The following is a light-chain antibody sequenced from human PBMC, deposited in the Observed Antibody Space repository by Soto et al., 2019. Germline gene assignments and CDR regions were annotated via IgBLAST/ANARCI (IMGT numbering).Light chain of an antibody. CDR1: QSLVYSDGHTY. Sequence: DVVMTQSPLSLPVTLGQPASISCRSSQSLVYSDGHTYLNWFQQRPGQSPRRLIYKVSNRDSGVPDRFSGSGSGTDFTLKISRVEAEDVGVYYCMQGTHWPPYTCGQGTKLEIK. CDR3: MQGTHWPPYT. J-gene: IGKJ2*01. CDR2: KVS. V-gene: IGKV2-30*01.